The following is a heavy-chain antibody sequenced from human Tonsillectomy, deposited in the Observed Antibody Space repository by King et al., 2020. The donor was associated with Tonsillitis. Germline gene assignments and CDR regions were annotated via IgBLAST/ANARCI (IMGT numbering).Heavy chain of an antibody. CDR3: SRDRAGGSYPRFDY. J-gene: IGHJ4*02. CDR2: IWFDGSYK. CDR1: GFTFSTYG. D-gene: IGHD1-26*01. Sequence: QLVQSGGGVVQPGRSLRLSCAASGFTFSTYGMHWVRQAPGKGLEWVAVIWFDGSYKYYADSVKGRFTISRDNSENTLYLYMNSLRAEDTAVYYCSRDRAGGSYPRFDYWGQGTLVTVSS. V-gene: IGHV3-33*01.